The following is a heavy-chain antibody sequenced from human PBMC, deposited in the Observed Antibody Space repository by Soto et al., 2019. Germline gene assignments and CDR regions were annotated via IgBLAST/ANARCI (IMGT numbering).Heavy chain of an antibody. CDR2: FYYGGST. CDR1: GYSISSGYY. Sequence: KTSETLSLTCAVSGYSISSGYYWGWIRQPPGKGLEWIGSFYYGGSTYYNPSLKSRVTTSVDTSKNLFSLKLSSVTAADTAMYYCASRRSTIWPIEFWGQGALVTVS. CDR3: ASRRSTIWPIEF. J-gene: IGHJ4*02. V-gene: IGHV4-38-2*01.